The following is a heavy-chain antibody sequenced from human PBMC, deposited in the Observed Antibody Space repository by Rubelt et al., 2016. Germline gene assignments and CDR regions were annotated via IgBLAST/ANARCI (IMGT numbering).Heavy chain of an antibody. CDR1: GYTFTSYA. D-gene: IGHD6-13*01. Sequence: QVQLVQSGSELKKPGASVKVSCKASGYTFTSYAMNWVRQAPGQGLEWMGWINTNTGNPTYAQGFRVRFVCAVDTSVSTAYLQISSLKAEDTAVYYCARDPSSWQGWLLWGQGTLVTVSS. CDR3: ARDPSSWQGWLL. J-gene: IGHJ1*01. V-gene: IGHV7-4-1*02. CDR2: INTNTGNP.